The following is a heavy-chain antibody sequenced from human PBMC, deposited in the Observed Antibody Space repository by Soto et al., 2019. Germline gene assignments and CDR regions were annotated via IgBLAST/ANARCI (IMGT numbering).Heavy chain of an antibody. CDR3: ARESSSPNYYYYGMDV. Sequence: QAQLVQSGAEVKKPGSSVKVSCRASGGTFSSYAVSWVRQAPGQGLEWMGVIIPLLNTPKYEQKFQGRATITADASATTVYMELSNLRSEDTAVYYCARESSSPNYYYYGMDVWGQGTTVTVSS. D-gene: IGHD6-6*01. CDR1: GGTFSSYA. CDR2: IIPLLNTP. V-gene: IGHV1-69*01. J-gene: IGHJ6*02.